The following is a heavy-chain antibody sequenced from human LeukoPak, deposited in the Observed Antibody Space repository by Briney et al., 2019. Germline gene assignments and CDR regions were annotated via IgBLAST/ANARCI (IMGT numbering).Heavy chain of an antibody. D-gene: IGHD3-22*01. J-gene: IGHJ4*02. Sequence: ASVKVSCKASGGTFSSYAISWVRQAPGQGLEWMGWISAYNGNTNYAQKLQGRVTVTTDTSTSTAYMELRSLRSDDTAVYYCARAYYYDSSGYYSNWGQGTLVTVSS. CDR1: GGTFSSYA. CDR2: ISAYNGNT. V-gene: IGHV1-18*01. CDR3: ARAYYYDSSGYYSN.